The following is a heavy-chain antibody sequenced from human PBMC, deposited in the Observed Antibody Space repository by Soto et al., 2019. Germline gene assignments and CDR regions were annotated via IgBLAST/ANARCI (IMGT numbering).Heavy chain of an antibody. Sequence: EVQLVESGGGLGQPGRSLRLSCAASGFTFDDYAMYWVRQAPGKGLEWVSGISWNSGSIGYADSVKGRFTISRDNAKNSLYLQMNSLRAEDTAVYYCAKDSDLDYRGQGTLVTVSS. CDR2: ISWNSGSI. CDR3: AKDSDLDY. J-gene: IGHJ4*02. D-gene: IGHD6-25*01. V-gene: IGHV3-9*01. CDR1: GFTFDDYA.